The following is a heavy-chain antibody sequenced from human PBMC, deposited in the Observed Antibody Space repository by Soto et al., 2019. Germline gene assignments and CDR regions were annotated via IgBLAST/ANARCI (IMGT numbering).Heavy chain of an antibody. CDR2: IEPSDSYT. CDR3: AIPTDIVVVPAAYGMDV. J-gene: IGHJ6*02. Sequence: GESLKISCKFSGYSFTRYWISGVRQGPGKGLEGMGRIEPSDSYTNYSPSFQGHVTISADKSISTAYLQWSSLKASDTAMYYCAIPTDIVVVPAAYGMDVWGQGTTVTVSS. CDR1: GYSFTRYW. D-gene: IGHD2-2*01. V-gene: IGHV5-10-1*01.